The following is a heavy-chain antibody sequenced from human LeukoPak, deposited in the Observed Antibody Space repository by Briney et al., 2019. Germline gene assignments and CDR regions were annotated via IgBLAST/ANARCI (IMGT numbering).Heavy chain of an antibody. CDR2: IYYSGST. D-gene: IGHD6-19*01. CDR1: GGSFSTYY. J-gene: IGHJ6*03. V-gene: IGHV4-59*08. Sequence: SETLSLTCTVSGGSFSTYYWSWIRQPPGRGLEWIGYIYYSGSTNYNPSLKSRVIISVDTSKNQFSLKLSSVTAADTAVYYCARSSGWSPYYFYMDVWVKGTTVTVSS. CDR3: ARSSGWSPYYFYMDV.